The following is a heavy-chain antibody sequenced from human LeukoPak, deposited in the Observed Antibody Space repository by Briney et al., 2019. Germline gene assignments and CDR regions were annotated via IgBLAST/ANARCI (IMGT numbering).Heavy chain of an antibody. J-gene: IGHJ4*02. D-gene: IGHD3-22*01. V-gene: IGHV4-59*08. Sequence: SETLSLTCTVSSGSISSYYWSWIRQPPGKGLEWIGYIYYSGSTNYNPSLKSRVTISVDTSKNQFSMKLSSVTAADTAVYYCARLNYYDSSGYYYYFDYWGQGTLVTVSS. CDR3: ARLNYYDSSGYYYYFDY. CDR2: IYYSGST. CDR1: SGSISSYY.